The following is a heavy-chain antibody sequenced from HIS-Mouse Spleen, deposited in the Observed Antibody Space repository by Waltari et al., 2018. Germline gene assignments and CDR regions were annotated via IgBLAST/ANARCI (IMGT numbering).Heavy chain of an antibody. V-gene: IGHV2-70*15. CDR1: GFSLSTSGMC. D-gene: IGHD6-19*01. J-gene: IGHJ4*02. Sequence: QVTLRESGPALVKPTQTLTLTCTFSGFSLSTSGMCVSWLRQPPVKPLEWLARIDWDDDKYYSTSLKTRLTISKDTSKNQVVLTMTNMDPVDTATYYCARIAEGYSSGWYAFDYWGQGTLVTVSS. CDR3: ARIAEGYSSGWYAFDY. CDR2: IDWDDDK.